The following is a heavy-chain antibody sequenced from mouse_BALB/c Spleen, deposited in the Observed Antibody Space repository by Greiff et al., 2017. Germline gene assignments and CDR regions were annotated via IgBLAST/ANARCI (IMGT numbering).Heavy chain of an antibody. CDR3: TRLLGGYFDV. Sequence: EVMLVESGGGLVQPGGSMKLSCVASGFTFSNYWMNWVRQSPEKGLEWVAEIRLKSNNYATHYAESVKGRFTISRDDSKSSVYLQMNNLRAEDTGIYYCTRLLGGYFDVWGAGTTVTVSS. CDR2: IRLKSNNYAT. V-gene: IGHV6-6*02. J-gene: IGHJ1*01. CDR1: GFTFSNYW.